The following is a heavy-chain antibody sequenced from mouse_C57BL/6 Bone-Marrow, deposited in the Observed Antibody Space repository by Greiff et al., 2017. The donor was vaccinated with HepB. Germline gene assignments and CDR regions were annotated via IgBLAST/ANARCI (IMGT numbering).Heavy chain of an antibody. D-gene: IGHD1-1*01. CDR2: IDPSDSYT. Sequence: QVHVKQPGAELVGPGTSVKLSCKASGYTFTSYWMHWVKQRPGQGLEWIGVIDPSDSYTNYNQKLKGKGTLTVDTSSSTAYMQLSSLTSEDSAVYYCSITTVVATVDYWGQGTTLTVSS. V-gene: IGHV1-59*01. CDR3: SITTVVATVDY. CDR1: GYTFTSYW. J-gene: IGHJ2*01.